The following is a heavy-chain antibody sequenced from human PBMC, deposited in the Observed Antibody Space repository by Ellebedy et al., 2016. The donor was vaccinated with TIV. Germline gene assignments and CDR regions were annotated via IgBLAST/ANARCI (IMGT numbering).Heavy chain of an antibody. CDR3: ARGEYYYGSGSYYPFDP. V-gene: IGHV1-2*02. Sequence: AASVKVSCKASGYTFTGYYMHWVRQAPGQGLEWMGWINPNSGGTNYAQKFQGRVTMTRDTSISTAYMELSRLRSDDTAVYYCARGEYYYGSGSYYPFDPWGQGTLVTVSS. J-gene: IGHJ5*02. CDR1: GYTFTGYY. CDR2: INPNSGGT. D-gene: IGHD3-10*01.